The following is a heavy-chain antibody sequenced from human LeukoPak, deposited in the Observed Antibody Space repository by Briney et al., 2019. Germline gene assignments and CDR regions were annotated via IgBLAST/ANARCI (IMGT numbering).Heavy chain of an antibody. J-gene: IGHJ6*04. Sequence: PGGSLRLSCAASGFTFTSESMNWVRQAPGKGLEWVSVISGSGGSTYYADSVKGRFTISRDNSKNTLYLQMNSLRAEDTAVYYCAKGPGYNTPVDVWGKGTTVTVSS. CDR1: GFTFTSES. V-gene: IGHV3-23*01. CDR3: AKGPGYNTPVDV. D-gene: IGHD5-18*01. CDR2: ISGSGGST.